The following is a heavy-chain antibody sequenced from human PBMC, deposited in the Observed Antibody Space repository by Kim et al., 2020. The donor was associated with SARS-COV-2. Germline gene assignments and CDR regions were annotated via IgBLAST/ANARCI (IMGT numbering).Heavy chain of an antibody. V-gene: IGHV3-30-3*01. CDR2: ISYDGSNK. J-gene: IGHJ4*01. D-gene: IGHD3-10*01. Sequence: GGSLRLSCAASGFTFSSYAMHWVRQAPGKGLEWVAVISYDGSNKYYADSVKGRFTISRDNSKNTLYLQMNSLRAEDTAVYYCAREGYYYGSGSPGSYFD. CDR1: GFTFSSYA. CDR3: AREGYYYGSGSPGSYFD.